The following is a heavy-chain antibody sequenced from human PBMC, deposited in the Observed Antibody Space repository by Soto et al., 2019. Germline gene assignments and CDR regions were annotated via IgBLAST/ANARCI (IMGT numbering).Heavy chain of an antibody. D-gene: IGHD1-26*01. CDR2: ISYDGRNK. V-gene: IGHV3-30*18. Sequence: QVQLVESGGGVAQPGRSLRLSCAASGFTFSNYDIHWVRQAPGKGLEWVAVISYDGRNKYYADSVKGRFTISRDNSKNTLYLQMNSLRPEDTAVYYCSKDLCSGSYFPDYWGQGTLVTVSS. CDR1: GFTFSNYD. CDR3: SKDLCSGSYFPDY. J-gene: IGHJ4*02.